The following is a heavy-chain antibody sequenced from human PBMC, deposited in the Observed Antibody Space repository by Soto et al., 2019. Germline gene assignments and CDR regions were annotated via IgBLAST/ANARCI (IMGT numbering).Heavy chain of an antibody. CDR2: VYYSGKT. D-gene: IGHD1-26*01. CDR3: ARVVGALGHWFDP. J-gene: IGHJ5*02. Sequence: PSETLSLTCTVSDVSISSSLYYWGWIRQPPGKGLEWIGTVYYSGKTYYNSSLKSRVTMTTDTSTSTAYMELRSLRSDDTAVYHCARVVGALGHWFDPWGQGTLVTVSS. CDR1: DVSISSSLYY. V-gene: IGHV4-39*02.